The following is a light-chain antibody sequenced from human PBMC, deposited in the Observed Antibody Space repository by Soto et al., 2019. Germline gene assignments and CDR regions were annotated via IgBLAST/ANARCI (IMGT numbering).Light chain of an antibody. J-gene: IGLJ2*01. CDR1: SGHSSYA. CDR2: FNSDGSH. CDR3: QTWGTGIPVV. Sequence: QPVLTQSPSASASLGASVKLTCTLSSGHSSYAIAWHQQQPEKGPRYLMKFNSDGSHSKGDGIPDRFSGSSSGAERYLTISSLQSEDEADYYCQTWGTGIPVVFGGGTKLTVL. V-gene: IGLV4-69*01.